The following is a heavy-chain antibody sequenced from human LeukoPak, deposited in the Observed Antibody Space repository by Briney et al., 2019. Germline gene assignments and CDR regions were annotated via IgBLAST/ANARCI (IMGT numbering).Heavy chain of an antibody. D-gene: IGHD2-15*01. V-gene: IGHV3-13*01. CDR2: IGTAGEI. CDR3: AKSSPARVVAATMGY. Sequence: GGSLRLSCAASGFTFSSYDIHWVRQATGKGLEWVSGIGTAGEIYYPGSVKGRFTISRENAKNSLYLQMNSLRAEDTAVYYCAKSSPARVVAATMGYWGQGTLVTVSS. J-gene: IGHJ4*02. CDR1: GFTFSSYD.